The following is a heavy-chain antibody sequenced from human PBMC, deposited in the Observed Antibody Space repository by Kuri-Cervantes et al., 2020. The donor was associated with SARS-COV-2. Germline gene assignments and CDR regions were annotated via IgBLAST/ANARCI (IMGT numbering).Heavy chain of an antibody. Sequence: GGSLRPSCSASGFTFSTSAMSWVRQAAGKGLEWVSAISSSGGTTHYTDSVKGRFTISRDNSKNTLYLQMNSLRAEDTAVYYCARDGYSSSWYVFDSWGQGTLVTVSS. D-gene: IGHD6-13*01. CDR3: ARDGYSSSWYVFDS. J-gene: IGHJ4*02. CDR2: ISSSGGTT. CDR1: GFTFSTSA. V-gene: IGHV3-23*01.